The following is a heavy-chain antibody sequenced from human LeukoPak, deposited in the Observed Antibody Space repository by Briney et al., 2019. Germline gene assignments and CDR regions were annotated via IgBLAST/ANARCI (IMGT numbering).Heavy chain of an antibody. CDR1: GGSISIYY. CDR3: ARNDYSSAFDI. D-gene: IGHD4-11*01. J-gene: IGHJ3*02. V-gene: IGHV4-4*09. Sequence: SETLSLTCTVSGGSISIYYWSWIRQPPGKGLEWIGYIYTSGSTNYNPSLKSRVTISVATSKNQFSLKLSSVTAADTAVYYCARNDYSSAFDIWGQGTMVTVSS. CDR2: IYTSGST.